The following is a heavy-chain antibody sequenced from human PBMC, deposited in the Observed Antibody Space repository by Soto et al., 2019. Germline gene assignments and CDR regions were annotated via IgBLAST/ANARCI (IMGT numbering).Heavy chain of an antibody. D-gene: IGHD1-26*01. CDR1: GYTFTSYG. CDR3: ARASGSSYWFDP. J-gene: IGHJ5*02. CDR2: ISAYNGNT. V-gene: IGHV1-18*01. Sequence: QVQLVQSGAEVKKPGAPVKVSCKASGYTFTSYGISWVRQAPGQGLEWMGWISAYNGNTNYAQKLQGRVTMTTDTTTSTAYRELRSLRSDDTAVYYCARASGSSYWFDPWGQGTLVTVSS.